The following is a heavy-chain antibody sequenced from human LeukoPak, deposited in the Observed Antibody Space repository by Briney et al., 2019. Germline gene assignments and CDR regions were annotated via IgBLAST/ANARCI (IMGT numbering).Heavy chain of an antibody. CDR2: VSDSGGTT. CDR1: GFTFSSDT. D-gene: IGHD3-10*01. Sequence: PGGSLGLSCVASGFTFSSDTMTWVRQAPGKALEWVSSVSDSGGTTSYADSVKGRFTISRDNSKNTLYLQMNSLRAEDTATYYCAKGSWGNYYYGGRGPLVTVS. J-gene: IGHJ4*02. CDR3: AKGSWGNYYY. V-gene: IGHV3-23*01.